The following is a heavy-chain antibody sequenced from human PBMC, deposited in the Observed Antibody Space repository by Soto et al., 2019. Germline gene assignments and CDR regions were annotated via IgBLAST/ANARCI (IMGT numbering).Heavy chain of an antibody. J-gene: IGHJ5*02. CDR3: ARASITGNTTQAFFDP. D-gene: IGHD1-7*01. CDR1: GYSFTSYW. V-gene: IGHV5-10-1*01. CDR2: IDPSDSYT. Sequence: PGESLKISCKGSGYSFTSYWISWVRQMPGKGLEWMGRIDPSDSYTNYSPSFQGHVTISADKSISTAYLQWSSLKASDTAMYYCARASITGNTTQAFFDPCGQGTLVTVSS.